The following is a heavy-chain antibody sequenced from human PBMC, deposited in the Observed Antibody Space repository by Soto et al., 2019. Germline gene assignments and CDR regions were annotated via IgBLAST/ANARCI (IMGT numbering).Heavy chain of an antibody. J-gene: IGHJ4*02. Sequence: GSLRLSCAASGFTFSSYGMHWVRQAPGKGLEWVAVIWYDGSNKYYADSVKGRFTISRDNSKNTLYPQMNSLRAEDTAVYYCARDSRMTTVITDYWGQGTLVTVSS. CDR2: IWYDGSNK. D-gene: IGHD4-4*01. V-gene: IGHV3-33*01. CDR1: GFTFSSYG. CDR3: ARDSRMTTVITDY.